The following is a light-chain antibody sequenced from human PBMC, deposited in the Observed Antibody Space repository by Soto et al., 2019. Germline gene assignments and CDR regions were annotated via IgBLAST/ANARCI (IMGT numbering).Light chain of an antibody. V-gene: IGKV3-15*01. CDR2: GAS. J-gene: IGKJ5*01. Sequence: EIVMTQSPATLSVPPGDRATFSCRASESVRSNLAWYQQKPGQAPRLLIHGASIRAADIPDRFSGSGSGTEFTLTISTLQSEDFAVYYCQQYYDWPTITFGQGTRLE. CDR3: QQYYDWPTIT. CDR1: ESVRSN.